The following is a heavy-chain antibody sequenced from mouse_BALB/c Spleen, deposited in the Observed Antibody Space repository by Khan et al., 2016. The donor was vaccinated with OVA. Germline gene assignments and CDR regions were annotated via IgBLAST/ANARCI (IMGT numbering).Heavy chain of an antibody. J-gene: IGHJ2*01. CDR1: RFTISSYG. Sequence: VQLKESGGGIVQPGGSLNRSCAASRFTISSYGMSSVRQTPDKRLELVATIDSNGGSTDYPDSVKRRFTLSGDNAKNALYLQMRSQKSEDTAMYYCARIAIWGQGTTLTVSS. CDR3: ARIAI. V-gene: IGHV5-6-3*01. CDR2: IDSNGGST. D-gene: IGHD2-12*01.